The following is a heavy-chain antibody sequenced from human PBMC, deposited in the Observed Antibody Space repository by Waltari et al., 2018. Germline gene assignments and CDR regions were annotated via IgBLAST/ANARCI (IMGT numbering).Heavy chain of an antibody. D-gene: IGHD3-10*01. CDR1: GFTFNPYW. J-gene: IGHJ4*02. CDR2: INPDGSQK. CDR3: TTLARGESGDY. V-gene: IGHV3-7*01. Sequence: EVKLVESGGGLVQTGGSLRLSCAASGFTFNPYWMKWIRQAPGKGLEWVANINPDGSQKFYVDSVKGRFTVSRDNAQNSLYLQMNNLRAEDTAVYYCTTLARGESGDYWGQGTLVTVSS.